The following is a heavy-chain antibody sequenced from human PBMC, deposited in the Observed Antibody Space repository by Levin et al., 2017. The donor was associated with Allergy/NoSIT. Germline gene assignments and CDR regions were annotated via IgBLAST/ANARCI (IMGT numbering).Heavy chain of an antibody. CDR1: GDSVTTNTYH. CDR3: ARDGYCTSVTCGPYGMGV. J-gene: IGHJ6*01. D-gene: IGHD2-8*01. V-gene: IGHV4-39*01. CDR2: LHYTGTT. Sequence: PGGSLRLSCIVSGDSVTTNTYHWAWIRQAPGKAPEWIGSLHYTGTTKYHPSLQSRVTISVDTSKNEFSLRLTSVTVADTAVYFCARDGYCTSVTCGPYGMGVWGQGTTVIVSS.